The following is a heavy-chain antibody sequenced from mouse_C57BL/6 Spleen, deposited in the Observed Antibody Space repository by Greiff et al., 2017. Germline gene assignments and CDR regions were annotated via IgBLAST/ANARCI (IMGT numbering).Heavy chain of an antibody. D-gene: IGHD1-1*01. CDR3: ARGHGSSYDYYAMDY. J-gene: IGHJ4*01. CDR2: INYDGSST. CDR1: GFTFSDYY. Sequence: EVHLVESEGGLVQPGSSMKLSCTASGFTFSDYYMAWVRQVPEKGLEWVANINYDGSSTYYLDSLKSRFIISRDNAKNILYLQMSSLKSEDTATYYCARGHGSSYDYYAMDYWGQGTSVTVSS. V-gene: IGHV5-16*01.